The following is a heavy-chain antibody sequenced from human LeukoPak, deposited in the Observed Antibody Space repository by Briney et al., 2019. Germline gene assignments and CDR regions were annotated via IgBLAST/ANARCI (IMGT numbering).Heavy chain of an antibody. V-gene: IGHV4-34*01. J-gene: IGHJ6*04. D-gene: IGHD3-10*01. CDR1: GGSFSGYY. CDR3: ARGFTYYGSGSPPGDV. Sequence: SETLSLTCAVYGGSFSGYYWSWIRHPPGRGLEWIAEIDHSGSTHYNPSLKSRVIISVDMSQHQVSLRLNSLTAADTAVYYCARGFTYYGSGSPPGDVWGNGTSVIVSS. CDR2: IDHSGST.